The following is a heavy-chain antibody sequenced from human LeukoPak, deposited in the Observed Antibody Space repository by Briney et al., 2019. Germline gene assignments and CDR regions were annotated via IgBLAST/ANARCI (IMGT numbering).Heavy chain of an antibody. CDR2: IYHSGST. J-gene: IGHJ4*02. D-gene: IGHD2-21*01. CDR1: GYSISSGYY. V-gene: IGHV4-38-2*02. CDR3: ARHVVASSPLAY. Sequence: SETLSLTCTVSGYSISSGYYWGWIRQPPGKGLEWIGSIYHSGSTYYNPSLKSRVTISVDTSKNQFSLKLTSVTAADTAMYYCARHVVASSPLAYWGQGALVTVSS.